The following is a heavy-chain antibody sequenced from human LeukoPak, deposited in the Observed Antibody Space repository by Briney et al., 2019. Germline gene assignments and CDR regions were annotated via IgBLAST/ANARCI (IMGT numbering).Heavy chain of an antibody. CDR2: INPNSGGT. J-gene: IGHJ3*02. CDR1: GYTFTGYY. V-gene: IGHV1-2*02. D-gene: IGHD2-2*01. Sequence: ASVKVSCKASGYTFTGYYMHWVRQAPGQGLEWMGWINPNSGGTNYAQKFQGRVTMTRDTSISTAYMELCRLRSDDTAVYYCARVTESQYCSSTSCYPLDAFDIWGQGTMVTVSS. CDR3: ARVTESQYCSSTSCYPLDAFDI.